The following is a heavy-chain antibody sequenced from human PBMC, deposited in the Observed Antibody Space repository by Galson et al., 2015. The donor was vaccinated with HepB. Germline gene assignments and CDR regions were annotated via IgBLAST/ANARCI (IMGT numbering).Heavy chain of an antibody. CDR3: AKGDLSGSYYYLYYMDV. V-gene: IGHV1-2*02. J-gene: IGHJ6*03. Sequence: SVKVSCKASGYTFNDYFIHWVRQAPGQGLEWMGWIKPKGGVTNYGHKFHGRVTMSRDTSITTAYMELRRLRAEDTALYYCAKGDLSGSYYYLYYMDVWGKGTTVTVS. CDR1: GYTFNDYF. CDR2: IKPKGGVT. D-gene: IGHD1-26*01.